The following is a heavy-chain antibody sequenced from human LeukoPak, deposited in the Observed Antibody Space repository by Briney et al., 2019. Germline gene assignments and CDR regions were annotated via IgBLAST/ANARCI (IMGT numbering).Heavy chain of an antibody. CDR2: IYHSGRT. D-gene: IGHD2-2*02. V-gene: IGHV4-38-2*02. J-gene: IGHJ5*02. Sequence: PETLSLTCTVSGDSINSAYFWGWIRQPPGKGLEYIGSIYHSGRTYYNSSPKSRVTISVDTSRNQFSLKLSSVTAADTAIYYCARHPCTSCYTPNWFDPWGQGTLVSVSS. CDR3: ARHPCTSCYTPNWFDP. CDR1: GDSINSAYF.